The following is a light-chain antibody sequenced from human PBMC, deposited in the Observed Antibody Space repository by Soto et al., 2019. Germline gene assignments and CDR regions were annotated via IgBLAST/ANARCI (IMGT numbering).Light chain of an antibody. CDR3: QHLNSYPIT. J-gene: IGKJ5*01. CDR2: AAS. V-gene: IGKV1-9*01. CDR1: QDISTH. Sequence: IQLTQSPSSLSASVGDRVTISCRASQDISTHLAWFAQKPGRAPQLLIYAASTLHSGVPSRFSGSGSGTDFTLTISSLQPEDFATYYCQHLNSYPITLGSGPRLEI.